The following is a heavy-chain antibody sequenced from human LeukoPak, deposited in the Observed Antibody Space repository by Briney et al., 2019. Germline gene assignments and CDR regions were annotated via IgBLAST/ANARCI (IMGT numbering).Heavy chain of an antibody. D-gene: IGHD6-19*01. Sequence: GGSLRLSCAASGFTFSTYNMNWVRQAPGKGLEWVSCISDRSNYIYYADSVKGRFTISRDNAKNSLYLEMNSLRAEDTAVYYCARRIAVAGYWYFDLWGRGTLVTVSS. CDR2: ISDRSNYI. CDR1: GFTFSTYN. J-gene: IGHJ2*01. CDR3: ARRIAVAGYWYFDL. V-gene: IGHV3-21*01.